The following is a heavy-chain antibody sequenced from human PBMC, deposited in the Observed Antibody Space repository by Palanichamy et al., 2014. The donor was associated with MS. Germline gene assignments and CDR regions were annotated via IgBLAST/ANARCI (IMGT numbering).Heavy chain of an antibody. D-gene: IGHD3-10*01. V-gene: IGHV3-11*04. J-gene: IGHJ4*02. CDR1: GFKFSDYY. CDR3: ASPIYYYGSGSYYSFDY. CDR2: ISSSGTKI. Sequence: QVQLVESGGGLVKPGGSLRLSCAASGFKFSDYYMIWIRQAPGKGLEWVSFISSSGTKIRYADSVKGRFTVSRDNAKNSLSLQMNSLRAEDTAVYYCASPIYYYGSGSYYSFDYWGQGTLVTVSS.